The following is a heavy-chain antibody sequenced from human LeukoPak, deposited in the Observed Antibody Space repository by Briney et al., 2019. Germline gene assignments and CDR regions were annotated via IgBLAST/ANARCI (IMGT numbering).Heavy chain of an antibody. CDR3: VKGRGSYRSPSCFGY. D-gene: IGHD3-16*02. Sequence: GGSLRLSCAASGFTFISYWMCWVRQAPGKGLECGANIKQDGSEKYYVDSVKGRFTISRDNAKNSLYLQMNSQRDNETAVYSCVKGRGSYRSPSCFGYWGQGTLVTVSS. V-gene: IGHV3-7*03. J-gene: IGHJ4*02. CDR2: IKQDGSEK. CDR1: GFTFISYW.